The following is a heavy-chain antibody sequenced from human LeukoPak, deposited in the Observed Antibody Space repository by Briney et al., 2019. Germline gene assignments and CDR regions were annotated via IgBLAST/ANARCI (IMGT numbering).Heavy chain of an antibody. D-gene: IGHD1-14*01. CDR1: GGSISGNY. J-gene: IGHJ4*02. V-gene: IGHV4-59*08. Sequence: SETLSLTCTVSGGSISGNYWSWIRQPLGKGLEWIGYIFCVGSTIYNPSLKSRVTISVETSKGQFSLQLSSVTAADTAVYYCARIITGTVALDYWGQGTLVTVSS. CDR3: ARIITGTVALDY. CDR2: IFCVGST.